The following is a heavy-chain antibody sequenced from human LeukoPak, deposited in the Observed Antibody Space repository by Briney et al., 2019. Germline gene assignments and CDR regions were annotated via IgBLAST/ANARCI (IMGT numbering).Heavy chain of an antibody. CDR3: AKDGRVLRFLEPVIPQH. D-gene: IGHD3-3*01. Sequence: PGGSLRLSCAASGFTFSDYYMSWIRQAPGKGLEWVSYISSSGSTIYYADSVKGRFTISRDNSKNTLYLQMNSLRAEDTAVYYCAKDGRVLRFLEPVIPQHWGQGTLVTVSS. CDR1: GFTFSDYY. J-gene: IGHJ1*01. CDR2: ISSSGSTI. V-gene: IGHV3-11*01.